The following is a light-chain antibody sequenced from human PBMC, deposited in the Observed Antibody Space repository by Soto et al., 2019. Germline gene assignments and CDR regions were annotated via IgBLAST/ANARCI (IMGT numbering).Light chain of an antibody. V-gene: IGLV1-40*01. CDR3: QSYDSSLSAYVV. CDR1: SSNIGAGYD. J-gene: IGLJ2*01. CDR2: GNI. Sequence: QSVLTQPPSVSGAPGQRVTISCTGSSSNIGAGYDVHWYQQLPGTAPKLLIYGNINRPSGVPDRFSGSKSGTSASLAITGLQAEDEADNYCQSYDSSLSAYVVFGGGTKLTVL.